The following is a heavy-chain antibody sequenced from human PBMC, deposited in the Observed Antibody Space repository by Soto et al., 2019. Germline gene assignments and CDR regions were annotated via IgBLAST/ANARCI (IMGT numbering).Heavy chain of an antibody. D-gene: IGHD2-2*03. Sequence: SLRLSCAASGFTFSGSAMHWVRQAAGKGLEWVGRIRSKANSYATAYGASVKGRFTISRDDSKNTAYLQMNSLKTEDTAVYYCIGYCRTTSCYASYFDYWGQGTVVTVSS. V-gene: IGHV3-73*01. CDR3: IGYCRTTSCYASYFDY. CDR1: GFTFSGSA. J-gene: IGHJ4*02. CDR2: IRSKANSYAT.